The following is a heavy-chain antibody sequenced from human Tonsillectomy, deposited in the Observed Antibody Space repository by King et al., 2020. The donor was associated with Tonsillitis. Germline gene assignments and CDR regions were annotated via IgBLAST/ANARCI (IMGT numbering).Heavy chain of an antibody. J-gene: IGHJ3*02. D-gene: IGHD3-22*01. CDR1: GGSISSGGYY. Sequence: QLQESGPGLVKPSQTLSLTCTVSGGSISSGGYYWSWIRQHPGKGLEWIGYIYYSGSTYYNPSLKSRVTISVDTSQNQFSLKLSSVTAADTAVYYCARDHWYYDSSGYDAFDIWGQGTMVTVSS. V-gene: IGHV4-31*03. CDR2: IYYSGST. CDR3: ARDHWYYDSSGYDAFDI.